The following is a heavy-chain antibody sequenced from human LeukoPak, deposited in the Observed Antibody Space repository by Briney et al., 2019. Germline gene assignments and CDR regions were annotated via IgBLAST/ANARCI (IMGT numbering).Heavy chain of an antibody. J-gene: IGHJ4*02. CDR1: GFTFSSYW. CDR2: INQDGSQK. Sequence: PGGSLRLSCVASGFTFSSYWMSWVRQAPGKGLEWVANINQDGSQKYYVDSVKGRFTISRDNAKNSLSLQMNTLRAEDTAVYYCARTSLDSWGQGTLVTVSS. CDR3: ARTSLDS. V-gene: IGHV3-7*01.